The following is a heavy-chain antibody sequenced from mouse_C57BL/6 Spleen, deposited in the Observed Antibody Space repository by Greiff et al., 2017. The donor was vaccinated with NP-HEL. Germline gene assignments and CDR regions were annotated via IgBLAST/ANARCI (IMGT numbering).Heavy chain of an antibody. V-gene: IGHV5-12*01. CDR1: GFTFSDYY. CDR2: ISNGGGST. Sequence: EVQVVESGGGLVQPGGSLKLSCAASGFTFSDYYMYWVRQTPEKRLEWVAYISNGGGSTYYPDTVKGRFTISRDNAKNTLYLQMSRLKSEDTAMYYCARHGQGAMDYWGQGTSVTVSS. CDR3: ARHGQGAMDY. J-gene: IGHJ4*01.